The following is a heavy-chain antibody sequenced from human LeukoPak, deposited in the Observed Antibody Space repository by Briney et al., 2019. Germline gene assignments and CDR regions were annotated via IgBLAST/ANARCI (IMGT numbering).Heavy chain of an antibody. D-gene: IGHD1/OR15-1a*01. CDR2: INHSGST. J-gene: IGHJ4*02. Sequence: SETLSLTCAVYGGSFSGYYWSWIRQPPGKGLEWIGEINHSGSTNCNPSLKSRVTISVDTSKNQFSLKLSSVTAADTAVYYCARGSDLRTTGQTYYFNYWGQGTLVTVSS. CDR1: GGSFSGYY. CDR3: ARGSDLRTTGQTYYFNY. V-gene: IGHV4-34*01.